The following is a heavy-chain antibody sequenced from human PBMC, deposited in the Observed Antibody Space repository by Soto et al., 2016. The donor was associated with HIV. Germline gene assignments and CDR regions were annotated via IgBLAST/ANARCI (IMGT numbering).Heavy chain of an antibody. J-gene: IGHJ5*02. D-gene: IGHD2-21*02. V-gene: IGHV3-21*01. CDR1: GFTFSSFG. CDR2: ISSSSNYI. Sequence: EVQLVESGGGLVKPGGSLRLSCAASGFTFSSFGMTWVRQAPGKGLEWVSFISSSSNYIYYADSLKGRFTISRDNAKNSLYLQMNNLRADDTALYYCARESVVVTAIRSLPRDPWGQGTLVTVSS. CDR3: ARESVVVTAIRSLPRDP.